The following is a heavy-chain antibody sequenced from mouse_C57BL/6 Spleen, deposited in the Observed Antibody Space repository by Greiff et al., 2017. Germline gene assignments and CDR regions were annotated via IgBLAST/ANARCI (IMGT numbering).Heavy chain of an antibody. J-gene: IGHJ1*03. V-gene: IGHV1-52*01. D-gene: IGHD1-1*01. CDR1: GYTFTSYW. CDR3: ARYLYYGSSRWYFDV. Sequence: QVQLQQPGAELVRPGSSVKLSCKASGYTFTSYWMHWVKQRPIQGLEWIGNIDPSDSETHYNQKFKDKATLTVDKSSSTAYMQLSSLTSEDSAVYYCARYLYYGSSRWYFDVWGTGTTVTVSS. CDR2: IDPSDSET.